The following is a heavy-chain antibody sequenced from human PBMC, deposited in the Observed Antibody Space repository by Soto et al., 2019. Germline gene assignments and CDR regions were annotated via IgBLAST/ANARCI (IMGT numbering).Heavy chain of an antibody. CDR1: GDSVSSNSVA. J-gene: IGHJ3*01. CDR2: TYYRSKWYN. Sequence: QVQLQQSGPGLVKPSQTLSLTCAISGDSVSSNSVAWNWIRQSPSRGLEWLGRTYYRSKWYNGFGVTVKGRITTNPDTSKNQFSLQLNSVDPGDTAVYYCARGRFNAFGLWGQGTMVTVSS. D-gene: IGHD3-3*01. V-gene: IGHV6-1*01. CDR3: ARGRFNAFGL.